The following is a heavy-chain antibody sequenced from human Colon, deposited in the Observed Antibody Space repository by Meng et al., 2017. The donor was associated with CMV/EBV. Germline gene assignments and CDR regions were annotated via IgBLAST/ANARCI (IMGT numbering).Heavy chain of an antibody. D-gene: IGHD4-11*01. CDR2: IIWNGDMT. CDR1: GFTFEDYG. CDR3: AREKDYNNHRFDF. Sequence: GGSLRLSCVGSGFTFEDYGVGWVRQAPGKGLEWVADIIWNGDMTGYAGSVRGRFTISRDNAKNSLYLQMNNLRADDTALYYCAREKDYNNHRFDFWGQGTQVTVSS. J-gene: IGHJ4*02. V-gene: IGHV3-20*04.